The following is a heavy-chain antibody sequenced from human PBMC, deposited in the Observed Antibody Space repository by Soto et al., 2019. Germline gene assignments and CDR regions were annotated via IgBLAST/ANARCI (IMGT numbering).Heavy chain of an antibody. CDR3: ARLRQQLRLRRDYYYGMDV. V-gene: IGHV3-7*03. D-gene: IGHD5-18*01. CDR2: IKQDGSEK. Sequence: GGSLRLSCAASGFTFSSYWMSWVRQAPGKGLEWVANIKQDGSEKYYVDSVKGRFTISRDNAKNSLYLQMNSLRAEDTAVYYCARLRQQLRLRRDYYYGMDVWGQGTTVTVSS. CDR1: GFTFSSYW. J-gene: IGHJ6*01.